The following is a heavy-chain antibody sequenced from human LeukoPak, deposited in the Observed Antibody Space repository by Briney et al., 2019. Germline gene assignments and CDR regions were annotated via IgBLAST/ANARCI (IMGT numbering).Heavy chain of an antibody. V-gene: IGHV3-23*01. CDR1: GFTFSSYA. Sequence: TGGSLRLSCAASGFTFSSYAMSWVRQAPGKGLEWVSAISGSGGSTYYADSVKGRFTISRDNSKNTLYLQMNSLRAEDTAVYYCAKDSGLLPTANWLDPWGQGTLVTVSS. D-gene: IGHD2-15*01. CDR3: AKDSGLLPTANWLDP. CDR2: ISGSGGST. J-gene: IGHJ5*02.